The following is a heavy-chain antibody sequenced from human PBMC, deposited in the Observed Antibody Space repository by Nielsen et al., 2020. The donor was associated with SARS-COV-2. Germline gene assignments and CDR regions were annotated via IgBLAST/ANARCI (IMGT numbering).Heavy chain of an antibody. CDR2: ISYSGST. CDR3: ARAWPLYCSGNFGRTAFDV. V-gene: IGHV4-30-4*01. D-gene: IGHD3-10*01. CDR1: GGSISTVNYH. J-gene: IGHJ3*01. Sequence: SETLSLTCTVSGGSISTVNYHWSWIRQPPGKDLEWLGDISYSGSTYYNPSLKSRIMISADQSRNHFSLRLTSVTAADPAVYYCARAWPLYCSGNFGRTAFDVWGQGAVVTVSS.